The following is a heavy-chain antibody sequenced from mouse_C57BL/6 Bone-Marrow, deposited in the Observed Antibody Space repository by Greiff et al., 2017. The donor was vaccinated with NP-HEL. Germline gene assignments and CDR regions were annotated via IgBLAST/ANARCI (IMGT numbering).Heavy chain of an antibody. Sequence: DVKLQESGEGLVKPGGSLKLSCAASGFTFSSNAMSWVRQTPEKRLEWVAYISSGGDYIYYADTVKGRFTISRDNARNTLYLQMSSLKSEDTAMYYCTRDRRFAYWGQGTLVTVSA. CDR2: ISSGGDYI. V-gene: IGHV5-9-1*02. CDR1: GFTFSSNA. CDR3: TRDRRFAY. J-gene: IGHJ3*01.